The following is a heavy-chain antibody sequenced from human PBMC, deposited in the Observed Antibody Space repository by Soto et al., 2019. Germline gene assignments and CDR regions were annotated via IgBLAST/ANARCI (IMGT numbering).Heavy chain of an antibody. CDR3: AKTEDSVYFGVVVY. V-gene: IGHV3-23*01. CDR1: GFTFSSYA. D-gene: IGHD2-15*01. J-gene: IGHJ4*01. CDR2: ISGSGGST. Sequence: GGSLRLSCAASGFTFSSYAMNWVRQAPGKGLEWVSGISGSGGSTSYADSVKGRFTISRDNSKNTLYLQMNSLRAEDTAVYYCAKTEDSVYFGVVVYWGHGALVTVSS.